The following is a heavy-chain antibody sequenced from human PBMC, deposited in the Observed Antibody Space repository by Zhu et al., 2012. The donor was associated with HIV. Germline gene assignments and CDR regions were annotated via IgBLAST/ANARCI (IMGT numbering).Heavy chain of an antibody. V-gene: IGHV4-34*01. J-gene: IGHJ2*01. CDR1: GGSFSSYY. Sequence: QVQLQQWGAGLLKPSETLSLTCAVYGGSFSSYYWSWIRQPPGKGLEWIAEINHSGSTNYNPSLESRVTVSVYTSKSQFSLKMSSVTAADTAVYYCARHGLGYASKWYRGNWYFDVWGRGTLVTVSS. CDR3: ARHGLGYASKWYRGNWYFDV. D-gene: IGHD2-8*01. CDR2: INHSGST.